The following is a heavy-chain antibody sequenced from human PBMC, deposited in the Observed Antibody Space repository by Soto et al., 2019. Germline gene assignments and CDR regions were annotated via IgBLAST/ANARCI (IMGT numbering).Heavy chain of an antibody. CDR1: GFTFSSYG. CDR3: AKGRYSSGYWDAFDI. J-gene: IGHJ3*02. CDR2: ISYDGSNK. V-gene: IGHV3-30*18. Sequence: QVQLVESGGGVVQPGRSLRLSCAASGFTFSSYGMHWVRQAPGKGLEWVAVISYDGSNKYYADSVKGRFTISRDNSKNTLYLQMNSLRAEDTAVYYCAKGRYSSGYWDAFDIWGQGTMVTVSS. D-gene: IGHD3-22*01.